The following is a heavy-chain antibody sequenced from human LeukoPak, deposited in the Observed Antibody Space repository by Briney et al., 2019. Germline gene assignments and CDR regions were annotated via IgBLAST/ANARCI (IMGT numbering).Heavy chain of an antibody. CDR1: GFTFSSYW. CDR3: ARSGSHDY. Sequence: PGRSLRLSCAASGFTFSSYWIHWVRQAPVKGLVWVSRINSDGSSTNYEAYVKGRLTISGENAKNSLYLQMNSLGADDTAVYYCARSGSHDYWGQGTLVTVSS. V-gene: IGHV3-74*01. D-gene: IGHD1-26*01. CDR2: INSDGSST. J-gene: IGHJ4*02.